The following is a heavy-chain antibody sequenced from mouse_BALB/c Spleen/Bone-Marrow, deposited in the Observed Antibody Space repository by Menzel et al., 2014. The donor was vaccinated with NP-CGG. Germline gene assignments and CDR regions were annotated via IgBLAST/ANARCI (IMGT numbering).Heavy chain of an antibody. D-gene: IGHD2-10*02. V-gene: IGHV1-61*01. CDR1: GYTFTGYW. CDR3: VRKYGKGGDY. Sequence: VQLQQSGAEVVRPGASVKLSCKASGYTFTGYWMSWVKQRPGQGLEWIGMIDPSDSEIHYNPMFRDKATLTVDKSSSTAYMQLSSLTSDDSAVYYSVRKYGKGGDYWGQGTTLTVSS. J-gene: IGHJ2*01. CDR2: IDPSDSEI.